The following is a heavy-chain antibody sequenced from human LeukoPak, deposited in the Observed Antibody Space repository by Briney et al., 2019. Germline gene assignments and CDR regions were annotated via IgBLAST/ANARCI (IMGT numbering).Heavy chain of an antibody. V-gene: IGHV3-64*01. Sequence: GGSLRLSCAASGFTFSSYAMHWVRQAPGKGLEYVSAISSNGGSTYYANSVKGRFTISRDNSKNTLYLQMGSLRAEEMAVYYCASWHDWGQGTLVTVSS. J-gene: IGHJ4*02. CDR2: ISSNGGST. CDR1: GFTFSSYA. CDR3: ASWHD.